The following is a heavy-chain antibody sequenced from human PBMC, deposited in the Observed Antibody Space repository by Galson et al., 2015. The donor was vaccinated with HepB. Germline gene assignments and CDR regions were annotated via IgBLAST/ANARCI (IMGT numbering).Heavy chain of an antibody. CDR2: INWNGGST. D-gene: IGHD1-1*01. J-gene: IGHJ6*02. V-gene: IGHV3-20*04. Sequence: SLRLSCAASGFTFDDYGMSWVRQAPGKGLERVSGINWNGGSTGYADSVKGRFTISRDNAKNSLYLQMNSLRAEDTALYYCARVDSTGTIRYGMDVWGQGTTVTVSS. CDR3: ARVDSTGTIRYGMDV. CDR1: GFTFDDYG.